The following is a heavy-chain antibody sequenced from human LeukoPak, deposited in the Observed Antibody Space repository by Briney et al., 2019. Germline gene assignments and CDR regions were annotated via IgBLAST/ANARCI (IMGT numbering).Heavy chain of an antibody. J-gene: IGHJ4*02. V-gene: IGHV1-2*06. CDR2: INPNSGGT. D-gene: IGHD6-19*01. Sequence: ASVKVSCKASGYTFTGYYMHWVRQAPGQGLEWMGRINPNSGGTNSAQKFQGRVTMTRDTSISTAYMELSRLRSDDTAVYYCARDSGSGWYGIDYWGQGTLVTVSS. CDR3: ARDSGSGWYGIDY. CDR1: GYTFTGYY.